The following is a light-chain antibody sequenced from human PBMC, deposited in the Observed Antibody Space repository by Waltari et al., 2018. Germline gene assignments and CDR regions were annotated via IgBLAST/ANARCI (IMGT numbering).Light chain of an antibody. CDR1: SGSIASNY. CDR2: ENN. Sequence: NFMLTQPHSVSASPGTTVTISCTRSSGSIASNYVQRYQQRPGSAPTTVIYENNKRPSGVPDRFSGSIDSSSNSAPLTSSGLKAEDEADYYCQSYYGTDWVFGGGTKLTVL. J-gene: IGLJ3*02. V-gene: IGLV6-57*04. CDR3: QSYYGTDWV.